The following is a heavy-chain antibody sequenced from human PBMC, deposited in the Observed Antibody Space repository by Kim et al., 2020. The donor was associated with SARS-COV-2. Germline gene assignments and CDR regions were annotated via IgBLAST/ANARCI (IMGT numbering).Heavy chain of an antibody. J-gene: IGHJ5*02. CDR1: GGSISSGGYY. D-gene: IGHD3-22*01. Sequence: SETLSLTCTVSGGSISSGGYYWSWIRQHPGKGLEWIGYIYYSGSTYYNPSLKSRVTISVDTSKNQFSLKLSSVTAADTAVYYCASSGESYYDSSGYYYRLPFLVSWGQGTLVTVSS. CDR2: IYYSGST. V-gene: IGHV4-31*03. CDR3: ASSGESYYDSSGYYYRLPFLVS.